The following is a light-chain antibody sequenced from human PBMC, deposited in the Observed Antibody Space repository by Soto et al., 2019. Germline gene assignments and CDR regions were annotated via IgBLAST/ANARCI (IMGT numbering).Light chain of an antibody. V-gene: IGLV2-8*01. CDR2: EVT. Sequence: QSALTQPPSASGSPGQSVTISCTGTSSDVGGYNYVSWYQQHPGKAPKLMIYEVTNRPSGVPDRFSGSKSGNTASLTVSGLQVEDEADYYCCSYAGSNNVVFGGGTKLTVL. CDR1: SSDVGGYNY. CDR3: CSYAGSNNVV. J-gene: IGLJ2*01.